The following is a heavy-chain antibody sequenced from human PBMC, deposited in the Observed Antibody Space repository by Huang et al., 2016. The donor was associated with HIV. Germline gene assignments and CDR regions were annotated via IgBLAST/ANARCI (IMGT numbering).Heavy chain of an antibody. CDR1: GYTFSHYF. CDR3: ARAYNYSLAY. D-gene: IGHD4-4*01. J-gene: IGHJ4*02. V-gene: IGHV1-46*03. CDR2: INPSGGST. Sequence: QVQLVQSGAEVKKPGASVKISCKASGYTFSHYFMHWVRQAPGQGLECLGVINPSGGSTTYSQKCKGRFTMTRDTSTSTVYMELSSLRSEDTAVYYCARAYNYSLAYWGQGTLVTVSS.